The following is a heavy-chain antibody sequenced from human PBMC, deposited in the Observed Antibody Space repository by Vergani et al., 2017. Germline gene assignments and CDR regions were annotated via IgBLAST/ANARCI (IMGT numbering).Heavy chain of an antibody. CDR3: ARERYSSSWEPLGWFDP. V-gene: IGHV3-48*01. CDR1: GFTFSSYS. CDR2: ISSSSSTI. D-gene: IGHD6-13*01. J-gene: IGHJ5*02. Sequence: EVLLVVSVGGLVQPGGSLSLSCAASGFTFSSYSMNWVRQAPGKGLEWVSSISSSSSTIYYADSVKGRFTISRDNAKNSLYLQMNSLRAEDTAVYYCARERYSSSWEPLGWFDPWGQGTLVTVSS.